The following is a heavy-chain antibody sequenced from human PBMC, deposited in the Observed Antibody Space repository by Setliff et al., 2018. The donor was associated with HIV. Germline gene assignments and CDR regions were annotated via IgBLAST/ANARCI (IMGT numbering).Heavy chain of an antibody. CDR2: ITHRGIT. D-gene: IGHD1-26*01. CDR3: ARYRRDDYYLTAYFDS. CDR1: GGSFSGYY. V-gene: IGHV4-34*01. Sequence: KTSETLSLTCAVYGGSFSGYYWSWIRQPPGKGLEWIGEITHRGITDYNPSLKSRVTISVDTSKNQFSLKLSSLTAADTAVYYCARYRRDDYYLTAYFDSWGQGTLVTVSS. J-gene: IGHJ4*02.